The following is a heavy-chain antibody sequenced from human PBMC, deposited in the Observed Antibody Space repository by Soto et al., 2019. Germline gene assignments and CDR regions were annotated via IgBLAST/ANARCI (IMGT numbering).Heavy chain of an antibody. Sequence: GGALRLSCAASGFTFSSYWMNWVRQAPGKGLEWVANINQDGNEDNLLDSVKGRFTISRDNAKNSLFLQMNSLRVDDTAVYYCARTGDGHHDFLDYWGQGALVTVSS. CDR3: ARTGDGHHDFLDY. D-gene: IGHD1-1*01. CDR1: GFTFSSYW. CDR2: INQDGNED. J-gene: IGHJ4*02. V-gene: IGHV3-7*01.